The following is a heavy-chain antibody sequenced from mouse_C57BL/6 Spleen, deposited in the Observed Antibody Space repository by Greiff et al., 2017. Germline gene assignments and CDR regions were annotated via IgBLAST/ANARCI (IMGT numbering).Heavy chain of an antibody. V-gene: IGHV1-78*01. Sequence: QVQLKQSGAELVKPGASVKLSCKASGYTFTDYSIHWMKQRPEQGLEWIGDIYPRDGSTKYNEKFKGKATLTADKSSSTAYMQLNSLTSKDSAVYFCARALTTVVATGFDYWGQGTTLTVSS. J-gene: IGHJ2*01. CDR1: GYTFTDYS. CDR3: ARALTTVVATGFDY. D-gene: IGHD1-1*01. CDR2: IYPRDGST.